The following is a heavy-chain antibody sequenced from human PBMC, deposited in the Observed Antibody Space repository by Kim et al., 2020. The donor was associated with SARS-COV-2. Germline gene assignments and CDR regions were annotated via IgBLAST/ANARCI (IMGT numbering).Heavy chain of an antibody. CDR3: ARGSQTRYSQRKYYYYGVDA. CDR1: GGSISSGDYY. Sequence: SETLSLTCTVSGGSISSGDYYWSWIRQPPGKGLEWIGYIYYSGSTYYNPSLKSRVTISVDTSKNQFSLKLSSVTAADTAVYYCARGSQTRYSQRKYYYYGVDASGHGTPGTVSS. CDR2: IYYSGST. D-gene: IGHD5-18*01. V-gene: IGHV4-30-4*08. J-gene: IGHJ6*02.